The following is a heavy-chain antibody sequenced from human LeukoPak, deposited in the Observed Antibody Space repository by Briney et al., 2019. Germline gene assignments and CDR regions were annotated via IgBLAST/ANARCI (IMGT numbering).Heavy chain of an antibody. J-gene: IGHJ4*02. Sequence: ASVKVSCKASGYTFTGKFIHWVRQAPGQGLEWMGWISTYNGDTNYAQKLQGRVTMTTDTSTSTAYMEQRSLRSDDTAVYYCARGAGSSWFDYWGQGALVTVSS. V-gene: IGHV1-18*01. CDR1: GYTFTGKF. D-gene: IGHD6-13*01. CDR3: ARGAGSSWFDY. CDR2: ISTYNGDT.